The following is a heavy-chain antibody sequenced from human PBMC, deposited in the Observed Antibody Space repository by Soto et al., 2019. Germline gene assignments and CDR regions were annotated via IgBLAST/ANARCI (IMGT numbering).Heavy chain of an antibody. CDR3: AKDSVGVLFDE. Sequence: GGSLRLSCAASGFSFSSYSTSWVRQTPGKGLEWVSLIIASGSRTYYADSVKGRFTISRDNSKDMLYLQMSSLRVEDTALYYCAKDSVGVLFDEWGHGTLVTVS. D-gene: IGHD1-26*01. CDR1: GFSFSSYS. V-gene: IGHV3-23*01. CDR2: IIASGSRT. J-gene: IGHJ4*01.